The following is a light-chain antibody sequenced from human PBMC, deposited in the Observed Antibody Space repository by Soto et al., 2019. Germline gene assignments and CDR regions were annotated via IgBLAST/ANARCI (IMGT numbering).Light chain of an antibody. CDR1: QSVNSN. V-gene: IGKV3-20*01. CDR2: GAS. J-gene: IGKJ1*01. CDR3: QQYGSSPRT. Sequence: EIVMAHSRSTLSLSPVETAIGSCRASQSVNSNLAWFQQKPGQAPRLLIYGASNRATGIPDRFSGSGSGTDFTLTIRTLEPEDFAVYYCQQYGSSPRTFGQGTKVDIK.